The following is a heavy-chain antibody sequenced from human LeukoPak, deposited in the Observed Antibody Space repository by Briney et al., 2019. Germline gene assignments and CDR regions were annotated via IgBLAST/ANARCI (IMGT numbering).Heavy chain of an antibody. Sequence: GGSLRLSCEASGFTFSRFAMSWVRQAPGKGLEWVSSISGNDRTTYYADSVKGRFTISRDNSKNILYLQMNSLRADDTALYYCAKDGNYLDSSGYLIPFDYWGLGTLVTVSS. J-gene: IGHJ4*02. CDR3: AKDGNYLDSSGYLIPFDY. V-gene: IGHV3-23*01. D-gene: IGHD3-22*01. CDR2: ISGNDRTT. CDR1: GFTFSRFA.